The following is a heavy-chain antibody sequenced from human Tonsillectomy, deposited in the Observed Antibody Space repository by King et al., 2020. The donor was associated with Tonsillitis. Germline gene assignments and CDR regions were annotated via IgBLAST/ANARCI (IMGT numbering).Heavy chain of an antibody. J-gene: IGHJ4*02. Sequence: VQLVESGGGLVQPGGSLRLSCAASGFTFSSYAMSWVRQAPGKGLEWVSVIYSGGSSTYYADSVKGRFTISRDNSKNTLYLQMNSLRAEDTAVYYRAKDWPAYCGGDCYSHGFDYWGQGTLVTVSS. D-gene: IGHD2-21*02. CDR1: GFTFSSYA. CDR2: IYSGGSST. V-gene: IGHV3-23*03. CDR3: AKDWPAYCGGDCYSHGFDY.